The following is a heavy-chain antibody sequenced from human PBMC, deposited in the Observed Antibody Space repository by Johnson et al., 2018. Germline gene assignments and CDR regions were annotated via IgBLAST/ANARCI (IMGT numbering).Heavy chain of an antibody. J-gene: IGHJ4*02. V-gene: IGHV3-30*18. Sequence: QVQLVESGGGVVQPGKSLRLSCAVSGLAFSSYGMHWVRQAPGKGLEWVALISYDGSNTYYAESVKGRFTISRNNSKKTVNLQMDSLRGDDTAEYFCAQDGSSKQLWLRPAAYWGQGTLVIVSS. CDR2: ISYDGSNT. CDR1: GLAFSSYG. D-gene: IGHD5-18*01. CDR3: AQDGSSKQLWLRPAAY.